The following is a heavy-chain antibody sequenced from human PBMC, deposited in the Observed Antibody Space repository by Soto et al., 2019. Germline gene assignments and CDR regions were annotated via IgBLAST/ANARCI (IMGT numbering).Heavy chain of an antibody. V-gene: IGHV1-69*12. J-gene: IGHJ4*02. CDR1: GGTFSSYA. D-gene: IGHD1-26*01. CDR2: IIPIFGTA. Sequence: QVQLVQSGAEVKKPGSSVKVSCKASGGTFSSYAISWVRQAPGQGLEWMGGIIPIFGTANYAQKFQGRVTIXXDXSXXTAYMELSSLRSEDTAVYYCARESVGFERSYYFDYWGQGTLVTVSS. CDR3: ARESVGFERSYYFDY.